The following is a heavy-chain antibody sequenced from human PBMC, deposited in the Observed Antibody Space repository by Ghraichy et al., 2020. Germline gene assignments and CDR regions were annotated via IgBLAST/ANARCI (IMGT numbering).Heavy chain of an antibody. Sequence: GSLRLSCAASGFIVSNNYMSWVRQAPGKGLEWVSVIFNSGTTYYADSVKGRFTSSRDNSKNSLYLQMNSLRTEDTAVYYCARGYDFWTWGQGTLVTVSS. CDR2: IFNSGTT. J-gene: IGHJ5*02. V-gene: IGHV3-66*02. CDR3: ARGYDFWT. D-gene: IGHD3-3*01. CDR1: GFIVSNNY.